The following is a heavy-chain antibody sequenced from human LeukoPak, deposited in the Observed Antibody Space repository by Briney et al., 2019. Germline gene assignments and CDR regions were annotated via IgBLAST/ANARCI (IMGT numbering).Heavy chain of an antibody. J-gene: IGHJ3*01. V-gene: IGHV3-23*01. CDR3: ARSSYSSSSSV. CDR2: ISGSGGST. Sequence: GGSLRLSCAASGFTFSSYAMSWVRQAPGKGLEWVSAISGSGGSTYYTDSVKGRFTISRDNAKNSLYLQINSLRAEDTAVYYCARSSYSSSSSVWGQGTMVTVSS. D-gene: IGHD6-6*01. CDR1: GFTFSSYA.